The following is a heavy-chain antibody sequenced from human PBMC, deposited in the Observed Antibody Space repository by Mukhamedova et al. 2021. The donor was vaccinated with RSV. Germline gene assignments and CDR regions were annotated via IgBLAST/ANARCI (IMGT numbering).Heavy chain of an antibody. V-gene: IGHV5-51*01. J-gene: IGHJ4*02. CDR3: ARPVETAIDY. D-gene: IGHD5-18*01. Sequence: RYSPSFQGQVTISADKSISTAYLQWNSLKASDTAMYYCARPVETAIDYWGQGTLVTVSS.